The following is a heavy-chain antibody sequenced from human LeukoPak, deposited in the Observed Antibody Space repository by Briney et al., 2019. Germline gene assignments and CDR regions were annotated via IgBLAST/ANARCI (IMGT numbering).Heavy chain of an antibody. CDR1: GGSISSSSYY. CDR2: IYYGGST. J-gene: IGHJ4*02. CDR3: ARVGIVVVPAAKSFDY. V-gene: IGHV4-39*01. D-gene: IGHD2-2*01. Sequence: ASETLSLTCTVSGGSISSSSYYWGWIRQPPGKGLEWIGSIYYGGSTYYNPSLKSRVTISVDTSKNQFSLKLSSVTAADTAVYYCARVGIVVVPAAKSFDYWGQGTLVTVSS.